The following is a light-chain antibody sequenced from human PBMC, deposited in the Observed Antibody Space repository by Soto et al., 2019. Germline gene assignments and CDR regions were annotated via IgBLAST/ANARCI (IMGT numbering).Light chain of an antibody. Sequence: ETVMTQSPATLSVSPGERVTLSCRASQSVGSNLAWYQQKAGQSPRLLLYGASTRATGIPARFSGSGSRTEFTLTISSLQSEDFAVYYCQQYNNWPPWTFGQGTKVEIK. V-gene: IGKV3-15*01. CDR1: QSVGSN. CDR3: QQYNNWPPWT. CDR2: GAS. J-gene: IGKJ1*01.